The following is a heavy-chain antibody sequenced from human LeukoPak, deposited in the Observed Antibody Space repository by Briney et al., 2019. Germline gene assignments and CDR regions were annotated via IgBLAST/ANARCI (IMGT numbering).Heavy chain of an antibody. D-gene: IGHD3-22*01. CDR3: ARLSEYSHSSVHYLDY. CDR2: IFYSGRT. CDR1: GGSISSYY. Sequence: SETLSLTCTVSGGSISSYYWNWIRQPPGKGLEYIGYIFYSGRTNYNPSLKSRVTMSVDTSRNQFFLRLSSVTAADTAVYYCARLSEYSHSSVHYLDYWGQGTLVSVSS. V-gene: IGHV4-59*01. J-gene: IGHJ4*02.